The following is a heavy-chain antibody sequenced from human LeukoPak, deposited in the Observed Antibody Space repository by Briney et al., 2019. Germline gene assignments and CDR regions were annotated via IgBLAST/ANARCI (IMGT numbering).Heavy chain of an antibody. CDR2: ITPFNGNT. J-gene: IGHJ3*02. CDR1: GYTFTYRY. V-gene: IGHV1-45*02. CDR3: ARSAGQQGAFDI. Sequence: SVKVSCKASGYTFTYRYLHWVRQAPGQALEWMGWITPFNGNTNYAQKFQDRVTITRDRSMSTAYMELSSLRSEDTAMYYCARSAGQQGAFDIWGQGTMVTVSS. D-gene: IGHD6-13*01.